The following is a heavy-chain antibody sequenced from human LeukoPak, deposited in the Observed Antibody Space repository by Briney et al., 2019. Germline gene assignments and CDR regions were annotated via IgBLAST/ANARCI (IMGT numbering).Heavy chain of an antibody. D-gene: IGHD4/OR15-4a*01. CDR2: IYSDDAT. Sequence: GGSLRLSCAASGFTVGSGRRMSWVRQAPGEGLEWISTIYSDDATNYGDSVKGRFTISRDNSRNTLDLQMNSLRVEDTAVYYCAKAGLVRGGALDSWGQGTLVTVSS. J-gene: IGHJ4*02. CDR1: GFTVGSGR. V-gene: IGHV3-53*01. CDR3: AKAGLVRGGALDS.